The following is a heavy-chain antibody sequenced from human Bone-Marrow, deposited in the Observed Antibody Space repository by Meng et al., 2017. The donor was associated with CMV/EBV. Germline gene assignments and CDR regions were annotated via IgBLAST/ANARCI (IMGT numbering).Heavy chain of an antibody. V-gene: IGHV5-10-1*01. D-gene: IGHD6-19*01. CDR3: GIAASVWENWFDP. J-gene: IGHJ5*02. CDR1: GYSFTSYW. Sequence: KGSGYSFTSYWISWVRQMPGKGLEWMGRIDPSDSYTNYSPSFQGHVTISADKSISTAYLQWSSLKASDTAMYYCGIAASVWENWFDPGAREPWSPSPQ. CDR2: IDPSDSYT.